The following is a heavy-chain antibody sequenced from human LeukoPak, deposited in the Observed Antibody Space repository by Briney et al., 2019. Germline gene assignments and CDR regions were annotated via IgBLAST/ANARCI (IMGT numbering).Heavy chain of an antibody. CDR2: INHSGST. V-gene: IGHV4-34*01. CDR1: GGSFSGYY. J-gene: IGHJ4*02. CDR3: ARSIPTYYYGSGSYYNG. Sequence: SETLSLTCAVYGGSFSGYYWSWIRQPPGKGLEWIGEINHSGSTNYNPSLKSRVTISVDTSKNQFSPKLSSVTAADTAVYYCARSIPTYYYGSGSYYNGWGQGTLVTVSS. D-gene: IGHD3-10*01.